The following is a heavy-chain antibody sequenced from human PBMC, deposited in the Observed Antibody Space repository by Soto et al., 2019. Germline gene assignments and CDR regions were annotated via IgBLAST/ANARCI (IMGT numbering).Heavy chain of an antibody. D-gene: IGHD2-15*01. CDR3: ARAGCDGGSCYTLVGLRYGMDV. Sequence: QVQLVESGGRVVQPGRSLRLSCAASGFTFSNYVMYWVRQAPGKGLEWVAVISYDGNNKYYADSVKGRFTISRDNSKNTLYLQMNSLRGEDTAVYYCARAGCDGGSCYTLVGLRYGMDVWGQGTTVTVSS. CDR2: ISYDGNNK. V-gene: IGHV3-30-3*01. CDR1: GFTFSNYV. J-gene: IGHJ6*02.